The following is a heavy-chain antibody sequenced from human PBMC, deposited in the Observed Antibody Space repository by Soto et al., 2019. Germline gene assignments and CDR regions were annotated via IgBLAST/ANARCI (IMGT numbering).Heavy chain of an antibody. Sequence: SETLSLTCTVSGGSIRSSSYYWGWIRQPPGKGLEWIGSIYYSGSTYYKPSLKSRVTISVDTSKNQFSLKLSSVTAADTAVYYCARHFEVAGMKGIDYWGQGTLVTVSS. CDR2: IYYSGST. D-gene: IGHD6-19*01. CDR1: GGSIRSSSYY. J-gene: IGHJ4*02. V-gene: IGHV4-39*01. CDR3: ARHFEVAGMKGIDY.